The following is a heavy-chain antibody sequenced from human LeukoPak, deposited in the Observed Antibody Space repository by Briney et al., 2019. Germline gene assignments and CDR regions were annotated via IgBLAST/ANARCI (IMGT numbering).Heavy chain of an antibody. CDR3: ARGGDWAPYGMDV. CDR1: GYTFTGYS. J-gene: IGHJ6*02. CDR2: INPNSGGT. D-gene: IGHD3/OR15-3a*01. Sequence: GASVKVSCKASGYTFTGYSMHWVRQAPGQGLEWMGWINPNSGGTNYAQKFQGRVTMTRDTSISTAYMELSGLRSDDTAVYYCARGGDWAPYGMDVWGQGTTVTVSS. V-gene: IGHV1-2*02.